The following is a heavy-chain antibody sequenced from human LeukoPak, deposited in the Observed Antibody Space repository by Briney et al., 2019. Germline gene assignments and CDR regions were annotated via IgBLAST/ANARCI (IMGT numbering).Heavy chain of an antibody. D-gene: IGHD2/OR15-2a*01. CDR3: ARGEYGLFDY. V-gene: IGHV4-61*01. Sequence: PSQTLSLTCTVSGGSISGGSYYWRWVRQPPGTGLEWIGYIYYSGSTKYNLSLKSRVTISVDTSKNQLSLKLSSVTAADTAVYYCARGEYGLFDYWGQGTLVTVSS. CDR2: IYYSGST. CDR1: GGSISGGSYY. J-gene: IGHJ4*02.